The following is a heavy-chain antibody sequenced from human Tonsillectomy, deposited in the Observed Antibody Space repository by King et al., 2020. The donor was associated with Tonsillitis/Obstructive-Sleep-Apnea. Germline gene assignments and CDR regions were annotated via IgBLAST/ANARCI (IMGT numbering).Heavy chain of an antibody. CDR2: ISWNSGKI. J-gene: IGHJ3*02. CDR3: AKEKTIVGVATDAFDI. CDR1: GFIFDDYA. D-gene: IGHD3-3*01. Sequence: VQLVESGGGLVQPGRSLRLSCAASGFIFDDYAMHWVRHAPGKGLEWVSGISWNSGKIGYADSVKGRFTISRDNARNSLYLQMNSLRTEDTALYYCAKEKTIVGVATDAFDIWGQGTMVAVSS. V-gene: IGHV3-9*01.